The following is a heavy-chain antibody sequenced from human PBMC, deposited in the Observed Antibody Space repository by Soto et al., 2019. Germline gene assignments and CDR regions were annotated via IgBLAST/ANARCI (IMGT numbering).Heavy chain of an antibody. Sequence: QVQLQESGPGLVKPSQTLSITCTVSGGSISSYYWSWIRQPPGKGLEWIGYIYYSGSTNYNPSLKSRVTISVDTSKNQFSLKLSSVTAADTAVYYCASYRGSGTLDYWGQGTLVTVSS. CDR2: IYYSGST. CDR1: GGSISSYY. CDR3: ASYRGSGTLDY. V-gene: IGHV4-59*01. J-gene: IGHJ4*02. D-gene: IGHD2-21*01.